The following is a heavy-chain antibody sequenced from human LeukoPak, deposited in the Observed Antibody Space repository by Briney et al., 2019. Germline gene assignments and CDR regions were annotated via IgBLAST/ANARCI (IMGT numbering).Heavy chain of an antibody. Sequence: SETLSLTCTVSGDSISSGSYYWGWIRQPPGRGLEWIGSVYYSGDTYYNPSLMSRVTISLDTSKNQFSLRLSSVTAADTAMYYCARVRSGLAATITPFFDYWGLGTLVTVSS. J-gene: IGHJ4*02. D-gene: IGHD6-13*01. V-gene: IGHV4-39*07. CDR3: ARVRSGLAATITPFFDY. CDR1: GDSISSGSYY. CDR2: VYYSGDT.